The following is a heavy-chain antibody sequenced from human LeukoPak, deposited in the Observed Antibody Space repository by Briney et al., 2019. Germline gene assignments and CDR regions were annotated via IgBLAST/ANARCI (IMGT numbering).Heavy chain of an antibody. J-gene: IGHJ6*03. V-gene: IGHV1-46*01. CDR1: GYTFTSYY. CDR2: INPSGGST. CDR3: ARGGPYCTNGVCTGIYYYYYHYMDV. D-gene: IGHD2-8*01. Sequence: ASVKVSCKASGYTFTSYYMHWVRQAPGQGLEWMGIINPSGGSTSYAQKFQGRVTMTRDMSTSTVYMELSSLRSEDTAVYYCARGGPYCTNGVCTGIYYYYYHYMDVWGKGTTVTVSS.